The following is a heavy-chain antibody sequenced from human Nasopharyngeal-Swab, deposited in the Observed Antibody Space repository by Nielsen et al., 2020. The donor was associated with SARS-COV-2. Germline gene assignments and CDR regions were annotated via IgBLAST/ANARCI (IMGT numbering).Heavy chain of an antibody. D-gene: IGHD3-10*01. J-gene: IGHJ4*02. CDR3: ARGGYYGSGSSPDY. Sequence: GESLKISCAASGFTFSSYSMNWVRQAPGKGLEWVSSISSSSSYIYYAESVKGRFTISRDNSKNTLYLQMNSLRAEDTAVYYCARGGYYGSGSSPDYWGQGTLVTVSS. V-gene: IGHV3-21*04. CDR1: GFTFSSYS. CDR2: ISSSSSYI.